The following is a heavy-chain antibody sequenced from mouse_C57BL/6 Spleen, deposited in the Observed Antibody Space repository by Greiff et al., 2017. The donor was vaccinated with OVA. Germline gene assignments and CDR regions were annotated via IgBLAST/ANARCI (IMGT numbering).Heavy chain of an antibody. CDR1: GFSLTSYG. Sequence: QVQLKESGPGLVQPSQSLSITCTVSGFSLTSYGVHWVRQSPGKGLEWLGVIWSGGSTDYNAAFISRLSISKDNSKSQVFFKMNSLQADDTAIYYGDRNRYGSSPYYFDYWGQGTTLTVSS. CDR3: DRNRYGSSPYYFDY. CDR2: IWSGGST. J-gene: IGHJ2*01. D-gene: IGHD1-1*01. V-gene: IGHV2-2*01.